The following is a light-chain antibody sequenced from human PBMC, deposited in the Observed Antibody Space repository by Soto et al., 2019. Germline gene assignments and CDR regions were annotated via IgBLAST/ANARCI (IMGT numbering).Light chain of an antibody. Sequence: DIQMTQSPSTLSASVGDRVTITCRASQSISGWLAWYQQKRGKPPKLLIYDASSLEGGVPSRFSGSGSGTEFTLTISSLQPDDFATYYCQQYYSYPWTFGQGTKVDIK. CDR3: QQYYSYPWT. CDR2: DAS. J-gene: IGKJ1*01. V-gene: IGKV1-5*01. CDR1: QSISGW.